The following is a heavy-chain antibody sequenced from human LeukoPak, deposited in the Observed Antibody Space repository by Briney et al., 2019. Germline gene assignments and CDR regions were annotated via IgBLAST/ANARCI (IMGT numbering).Heavy chain of an antibody. J-gene: IGHJ3*02. CDR2: ISSSSSYI. D-gene: IGHD3-3*01. CDR3: ARDLTIFGVVRDAFDI. V-gene: IGHV3-21*01. Sequence: PGGSLRLSCAASGFTFSSYSMNWVRQAPGKGLEWVSSISSSSSYIYYADSVKGRFTISRDNAKNSLYLQMNSLRAEDTAVYYCARDLTIFGVVRDAFDIWGQGTMVTVSS. CDR1: GFTFSSYS.